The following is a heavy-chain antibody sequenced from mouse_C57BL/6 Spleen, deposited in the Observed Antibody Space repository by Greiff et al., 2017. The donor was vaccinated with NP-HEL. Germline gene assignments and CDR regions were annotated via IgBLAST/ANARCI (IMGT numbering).Heavy chain of an antibody. CDR2: ISYDGSN. Sequence: EVQLQQSGPGLVKPSQSLSLTCSVTGYSITSGYYWNWIRQFPGNKLEWMGYISYDGSNNYNPSLKNRISITRDTSKNQFFLKLNSVTTEDTATYYCARGNWDEWFAYWGQGTLVTVSA. CDR3: ARGNWDEWFAY. V-gene: IGHV3-6*01. J-gene: IGHJ3*01. CDR1: GYSITSGYY. D-gene: IGHD4-1*01.